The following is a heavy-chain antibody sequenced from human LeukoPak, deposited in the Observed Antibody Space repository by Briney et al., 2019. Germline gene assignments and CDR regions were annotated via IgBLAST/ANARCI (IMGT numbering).Heavy chain of an antibody. D-gene: IGHD3-3*01. CDR1: GGSISSSSYY. CDR2: IYYSGST. CDR3: ARGSITIFGVVINLIDY. J-gene: IGHJ4*02. Sequence: SETLSLTCTVSGGSISSSSYYWGWIRQPPGKGLEWIGSIYYSGSTYYNPSLKSRVTISVDTSKNQFSLKLSSVTAADTAVYYCARGSITIFGVVINLIDYWGQGTLVTVSS. V-gene: IGHV4-39*01.